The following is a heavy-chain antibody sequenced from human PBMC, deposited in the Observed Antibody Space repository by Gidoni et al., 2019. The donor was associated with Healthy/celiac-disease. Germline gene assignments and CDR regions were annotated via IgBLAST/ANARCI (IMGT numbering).Heavy chain of an antibody. CDR3: ARSIAVAGMGPRPVDYYYGMDV. D-gene: IGHD6-19*01. V-gene: IGHV4-39*01. Sequence: QLQLQESGPGLVKPSETLSLTCTVSGGSISSSSYYWGWIRQPPGKGLEWIGSIYYSGSPYYNPSLKSRVTISVDTSKNQFSLKLSAVTAADTAVYYCARSIAVAGMGPRPVDYYYGMDVWGQGTTVTVSS. CDR2: IYYSGSP. CDR1: GGSISSSSYY. J-gene: IGHJ6*02.